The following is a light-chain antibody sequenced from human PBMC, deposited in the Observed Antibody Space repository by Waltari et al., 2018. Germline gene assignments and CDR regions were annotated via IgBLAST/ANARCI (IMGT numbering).Light chain of an antibody. CDR3: SSYAGSNNWV. Sequence: QSALTQPPSASGSPGQSVTISCTGTSSDFGGYNYVSWYQRHPGKAPNLMIYEVNTRTSGVPDRFSGSKSCNTASLTVSGLQAEDEAEYSCSSYAGSNNWVFGGGTKLTVL. J-gene: IGLJ3*02. CDR1: SSDFGGYNY. V-gene: IGLV2-8*01. CDR2: EVN.